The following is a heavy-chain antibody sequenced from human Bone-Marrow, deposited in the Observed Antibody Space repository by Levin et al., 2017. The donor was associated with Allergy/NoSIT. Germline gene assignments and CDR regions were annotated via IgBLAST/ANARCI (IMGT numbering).Heavy chain of an antibody. J-gene: IGHJ4*02. CDR1: GFTFSSFI. D-gene: IGHD3-9*01. V-gene: IGHV3-21*01. CDR3: ARNGGGFRYFDWPTPFDY. CDR2: INSSSSYM. Sequence: GGSLRLSCAASGFTFSSFIMSWVRQAPGKGLEWVSSINSSSSYMYYADSVKGRFTISRDNAKNSLNLQMDSLRADDTAVYYCARNGGGFRYFDWPTPFDYWGQGNLVTVSS.